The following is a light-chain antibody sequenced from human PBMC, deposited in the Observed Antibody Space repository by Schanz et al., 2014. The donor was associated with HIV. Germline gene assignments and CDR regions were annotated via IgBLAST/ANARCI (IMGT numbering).Light chain of an antibody. CDR2: ATS. CDR1: QSISGS. CDR3: LQYNDNPLT. V-gene: IGKV1-17*03. J-gene: IGKJ4*01. Sequence: DIQMTQSPSAMSASVGDRVTITCRASQSISGSLAWFQQRPGKVPKRLIYATSSLQSGAPSRFSGSGSGTEFSLTISSLQPEDFATYYCLQYNDNPLTFGGGTKVEIK.